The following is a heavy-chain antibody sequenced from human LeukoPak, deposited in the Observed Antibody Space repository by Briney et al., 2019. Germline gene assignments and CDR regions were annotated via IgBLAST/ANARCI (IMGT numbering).Heavy chain of an antibody. J-gene: IGHJ4*02. CDR3: ARGSPRASSGHYYYLDF. Sequence: GGSLRLSCAASGFTFSRSAVHWVRQAPGKGLEWVAVIFSGGGIYYADSVKGRFTISRDSSKNTLYLQMNSLRADDTAVYYCARGSPRASSGHYYYLDFWGQGTLATVSS. CDR1: GFTFSRSA. V-gene: IGHV3-66*01. CDR2: IFSGGGI. D-gene: IGHD3-22*01.